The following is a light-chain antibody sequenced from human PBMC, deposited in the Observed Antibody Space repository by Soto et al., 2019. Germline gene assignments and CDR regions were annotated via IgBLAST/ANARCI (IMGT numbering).Light chain of an antibody. CDR1: QSVSSKY. CDR2: GTS. V-gene: IGKV3-20*01. Sequence: DIVLTQSPGTLSLSPGERATLSCRASQSVSSKYLAWYQQKPGQPPRVLIYGTSIRAPGIPERFSGGGSGTDFTLTITRLESEDFAVYYCQQYGSSLFTFGPGTKVDFK. J-gene: IGKJ3*01. CDR3: QQYGSSLFT.